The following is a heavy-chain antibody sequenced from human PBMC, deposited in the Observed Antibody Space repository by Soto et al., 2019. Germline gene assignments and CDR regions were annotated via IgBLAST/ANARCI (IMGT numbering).Heavy chain of an antibody. Sequence: ASVKVSCKASGYTFSAFYIHWFRQASGQGLQWMGCFNPRSGATEYVQKFQGRVTLTGDTPTSTAYMELSSLRSDDTAAYYCARDQAKYSSGWYWVYWGQGTLVTVSS. CDR3: ARDQAKYSSGWYWVY. CDR1: GYTFSAFY. V-gene: IGHV1-2*02. D-gene: IGHD6-19*01. CDR2: FNPRSGAT. J-gene: IGHJ4*02.